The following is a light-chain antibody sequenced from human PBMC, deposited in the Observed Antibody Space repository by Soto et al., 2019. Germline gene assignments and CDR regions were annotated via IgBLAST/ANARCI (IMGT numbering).Light chain of an antibody. CDR1: QSISSW. CDR2: KAS. J-gene: IGKJ1*01. V-gene: IGKV1-5*03. CDR3: QQYNSYST. Sequence: DIQMTQSPSTLSASVGDRVTITCRASQSISSWLAWYQQRPGKAPXXLIYKASSLESGVPSRLSGSGSGTEFTLTINSMQPDDFATYYCQQYNSYSTFGQGTKVDIK.